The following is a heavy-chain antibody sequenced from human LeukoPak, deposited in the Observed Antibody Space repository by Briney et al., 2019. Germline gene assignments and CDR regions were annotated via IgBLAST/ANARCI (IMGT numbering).Heavy chain of an antibody. V-gene: IGHV3-7*03. CDR3: AREVLWFGELLAPFGY. Sequence: GGSLRLSCTGSGFSFSTYWMIWVRQAPGKGLEWVASIKQDGSEKHYVDSVKGRFTISRDNAKSSLYLQMNSLRAEDTAVYYCAREVLWFGELLAPFGYWGQGTLVTVSS. CDR2: IKQDGSEK. CDR1: GFSFSTYW. D-gene: IGHD3-10*01. J-gene: IGHJ4*02.